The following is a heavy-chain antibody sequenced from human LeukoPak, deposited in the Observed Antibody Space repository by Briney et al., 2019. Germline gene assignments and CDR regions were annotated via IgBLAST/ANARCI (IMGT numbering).Heavy chain of an antibody. Sequence: SETLSLTCTVSGGSISSYYWSWIRQPAGKGLEWIGRMFTSGSTHYNPSLKSRVTMSLDTSKNQFSLKLSSVPAADTAVYYCSTPWVIAAAGIGYWGQEPLVTVPS. D-gene: IGHD6-13*01. CDR2: MFTSGST. CDR3: STPWVIAAAGIGY. J-gene: IGHJ4*02. CDR1: GGSISSYY. V-gene: IGHV4-4*07.